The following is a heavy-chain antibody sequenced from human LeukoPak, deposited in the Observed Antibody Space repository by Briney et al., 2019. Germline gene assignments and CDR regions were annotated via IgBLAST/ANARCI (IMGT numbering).Heavy chain of an antibody. J-gene: IGHJ4*02. Sequence: SETLSLTCAVYGGSFSGYYWSWIRQPPGKGLEWIGEINHSGSTNYNPSLKSRVTISVDTSKNQFSLKLSSATAADTAVYYCARVYCGGDCYFPYFDYWGQGTLVTVSS. D-gene: IGHD2-21*02. CDR1: GGSFSGYY. CDR3: ARVYCGGDCYFPYFDY. V-gene: IGHV4-34*01. CDR2: INHSGST.